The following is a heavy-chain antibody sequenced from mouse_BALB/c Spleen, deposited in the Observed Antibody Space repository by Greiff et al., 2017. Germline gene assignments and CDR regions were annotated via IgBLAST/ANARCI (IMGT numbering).Heavy chain of an antibody. V-gene: IGHV5-9-4*01. CDR2: ISSGGSYT. D-gene: IGHD2-4*01. CDR1: GFTFSSYA. Sequence: EVHLVESGGGLVKPGGSLKLSCAASGFTFSSYAMSWVRQSPEKRLEWVAEISSGGSYTYYPDTVTGRFTISRDNAKNTLYLEMSSLRSEDTAMYYCANVYDYDDGAWFAYWGQGTLVTVSA. CDR3: ANVYDYDDGAWFAY. J-gene: IGHJ3*01.